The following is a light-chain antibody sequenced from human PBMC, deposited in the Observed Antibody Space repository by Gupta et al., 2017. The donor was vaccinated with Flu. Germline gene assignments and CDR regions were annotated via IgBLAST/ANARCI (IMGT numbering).Light chain of an antibody. J-gene: IGKJ5*01. V-gene: IGKV3-20*01. Sequence: EIVLTQPPGTLSLSPGERATLTCRASQSVSRNSLAWYQQKPGQAPRLLIYGASSRATGIPDRFSGSGSGTDFTLTISRLEPEDFAVYYCQQYGSSPITFGQGARLEIK. CDR3: QQYGSSPIT. CDR1: QSVSRNS. CDR2: GAS.